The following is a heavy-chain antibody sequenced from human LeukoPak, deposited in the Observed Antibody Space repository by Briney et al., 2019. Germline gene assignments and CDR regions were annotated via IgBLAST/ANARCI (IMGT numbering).Heavy chain of an antibody. J-gene: IGHJ4*02. V-gene: IGHV3-9*01. D-gene: IGHD5-18*01. Sequence: PGGSLRLSCAASGFTFDNYAMHWVRQAPGKGLEWLSIISWNSGYIGYADSVKGRFTISRDNSKNTLFLQMNSLRPEDTAVYYCEGTLGLGYTYGHDYWGQGTLVTVSS. CDR1: GFTFDNYA. CDR3: EGTLGLGYTYGHDY. CDR2: ISWNSGYI.